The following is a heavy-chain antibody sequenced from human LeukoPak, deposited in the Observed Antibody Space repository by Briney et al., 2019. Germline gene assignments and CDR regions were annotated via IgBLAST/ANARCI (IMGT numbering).Heavy chain of an antibody. V-gene: IGHV3-23*01. CDR2: ISGSGGST. J-gene: IGHJ4*02. CDR3: ALAYCGGDCYSPLTN. Sequence: GGSLRLSCAASGFTFSSYAMSWVRQAPGKGLEWVSAISGSGGSTYYADSVKGRFTISRDNSKNTLFLQMNSLRAEDTAVYYCALAYCGGDCYSPLTNWGQGTLVTVSS. CDR1: GFTFSSYA. D-gene: IGHD2-21*02.